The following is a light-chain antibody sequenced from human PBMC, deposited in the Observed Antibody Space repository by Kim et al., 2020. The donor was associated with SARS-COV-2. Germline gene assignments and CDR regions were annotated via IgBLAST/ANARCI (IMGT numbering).Light chain of an antibody. CDR2: YAS. V-gene: IGKV1D-43*01. CDR3: RQYYTTLRGT. CDR1: QGISSY. J-gene: IGKJ1*01. Sequence: SVGNRVTTHCWPSQGISSYLSWYQQKPARAPKFFSYYASSLQSGVPSRFSGSGSVTDYTLSISSLQPEDFATFYCRQYYTTLRGTFGQGTRWIS.